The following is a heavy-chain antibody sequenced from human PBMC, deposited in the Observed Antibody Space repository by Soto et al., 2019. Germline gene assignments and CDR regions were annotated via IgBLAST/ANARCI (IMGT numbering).Heavy chain of an antibody. J-gene: IGHJ4*02. Sequence: PSETLSLTCTVSGGSSSSYYWSWIRQPPGKGLEWIGYIYYSGSTNYNPSLKSRVTISVDTSKNQFSLKLSSVTAADTAVYYCAGYSSSSRPFDYWGQGALVTVSS. CDR1: GGSSSSYY. V-gene: IGHV4-59*01. D-gene: IGHD6-6*01. CDR3: AGYSSSSRPFDY. CDR2: IYYSGST.